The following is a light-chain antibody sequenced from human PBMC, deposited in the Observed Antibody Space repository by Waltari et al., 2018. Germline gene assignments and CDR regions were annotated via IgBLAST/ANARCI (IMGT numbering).Light chain of an antibody. Sequence: SSELTQDPAVSVALGQTVRITCQGDSLRSYAASWYQQKPGQAPTLVIYGKDNRPSGIPDRFSGSTSGNTASLTITGSQAEDEADYYCHSRVVSNVRGAFGGGTKLTVL. CDR1: SLRSYA. J-gene: IGLJ2*01. CDR2: GKD. CDR3: HSRVVSNVRGA. V-gene: IGLV3-19*01.